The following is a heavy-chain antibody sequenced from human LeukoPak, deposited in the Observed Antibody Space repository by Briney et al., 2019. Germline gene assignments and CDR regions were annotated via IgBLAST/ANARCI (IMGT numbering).Heavy chain of an antibody. CDR2: ISGSGGST. V-gene: IGHV3-23*01. J-gene: IGHJ6*03. CDR1: GFTFSDYY. Sequence: GGSLRLSCAASGFTFSDYYMSWIRQAPGKGLEWVSAISGSGGSTYYADSVKGRFTISRDNSKNTLYLQMNSLRAEDTAVYSCARARYFDWLTRYYYYMDVWGKGTTVTVSS. D-gene: IGHD3-9*01. CDR3: ARARYFDWLTRYYYYMDV.